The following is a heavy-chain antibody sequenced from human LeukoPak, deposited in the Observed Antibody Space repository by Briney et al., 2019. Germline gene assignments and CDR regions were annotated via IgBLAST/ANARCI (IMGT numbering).Heavy chain of an antibody. CDR2: ISGSGGKT. V-gene: IGHV3-23*01. D-gene: IGHD3-22*01. CDR3: AKSRARREDSSGSIDY. Sequence: GGSLRLSCVASGITFSTYAMAWVRQAPGKGLEWVSAISGSGGKTYYADSVKGRFTISRDNSKNTLYLQMNSLSDGDAAIYFCAKSRARREDSSGSIDYWGQGTLVTVSS. J-gene: IGHJ4*02. CDR1: GITFSTYA.